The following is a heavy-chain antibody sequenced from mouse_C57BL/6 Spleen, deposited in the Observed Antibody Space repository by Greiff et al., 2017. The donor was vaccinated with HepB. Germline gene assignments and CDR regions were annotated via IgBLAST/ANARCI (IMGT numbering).Heavy chain of an antibody. CDR2: IDPSDSYT. CDR3: ARGITTVVATGAMDY. V-gene: IGHV1-59*01. D-gene: IGHD1-1*01. J-gene: IGHJ4*01. Sequence: QVHVKQPGAELVRPGTSVKLSCKASGYTFTSYWMHWVKQRPGQGLEWIGVIDPSDSYTNYNQKFKGKATLTVDTSSSTAYMQLSSLTSEDSAVYYCARGITTVVATGAMDYWGQGTSVTVSS. CDR1: GYTFTSYW.